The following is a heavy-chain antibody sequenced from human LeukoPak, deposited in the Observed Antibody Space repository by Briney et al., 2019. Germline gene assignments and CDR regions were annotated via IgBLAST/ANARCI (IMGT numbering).Heavy chain of an antibody. D-gene: IGHD2-15*01. Sequence: GRSLRLSCAASGFTFNSYGMHWVRQAPGKGLEWVAVISYDGSKKYYTDSVKGRFTISRDNSKNTLFLQMNSLRAKDTAVYCCAKETCRGGSCRDDYFDYWGQGTLVTVSP. CDR3: AKETCRGGSCRDDYFDY. J-gene: IGHJ4*02. V-gene: IGHV3-30*18. CDR2: ISYDGSKK. CDR1: GFTFNSYG.